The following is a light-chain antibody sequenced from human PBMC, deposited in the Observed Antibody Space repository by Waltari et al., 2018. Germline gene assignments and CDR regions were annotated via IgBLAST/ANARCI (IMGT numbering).Light chain of an antibody. Sequence: EIVLTQSPGTLSLSPGERVTLSCRASQSVNGRLVWYQQKPGQAPRLLFYGTSSRATGIPDRFSGSGSGTDFRLTSSSLEAEDFAVYYCQQHGSLPATFGQGTKVEVK. CDR2: GTS. V-gene: IGKV3-20*01. CDR3: QQHGSLPAT. CDR1: QSVNGR. J-gene: IGKJ1*01.